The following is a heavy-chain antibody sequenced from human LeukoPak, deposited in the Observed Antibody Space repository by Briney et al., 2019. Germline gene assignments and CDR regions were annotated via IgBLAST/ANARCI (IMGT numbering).Heavy chain of an antibody. CDR3: ARAYCSSTSCYSPRPFTFDY. V-gene: IGHV3-21*01. CDR2: ISSSKSYI. CDR1: EFTFSSYS. Sequence: GESLRLSCAASEFTFSSYSMNWVRQAPGKGLEWVSSISSSKSYIYYADSVKGRFTISRDNDKNSLYLQMNSLRAEDTAVYYCARAYCSSTSCYSPRPFTFDYWGQGTLVTVSS. D-gene: IGHD2-2*01. J-gene: IGHJ4*02.